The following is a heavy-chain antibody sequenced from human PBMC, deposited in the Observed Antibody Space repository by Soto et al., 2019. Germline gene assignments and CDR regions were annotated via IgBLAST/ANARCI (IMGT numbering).Heavy chain of an antibody. Sequence: QVQLVQSGAEVKKPGSSVKVSCKASGGTFSSDSFSWVRQAPGQGLEWLGGIIPMFDTPIYAQKFQDRVTITADESTSTAYMQLSSLRSGDTAVYYCARCGGLERDFNYWGQGSLVTVSS. D-gene: IGHD2-15*01. J-gene: IGHJ4*02. V-gene: IGHV1-69*12. CDR2: IIPMFDTP. CDR1: GGTFSSDS. CDR3: ARCGGLERDFNY.